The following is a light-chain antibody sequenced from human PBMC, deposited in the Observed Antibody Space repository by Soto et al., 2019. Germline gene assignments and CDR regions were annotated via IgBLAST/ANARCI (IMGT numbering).Light chain of an antibody. V-gene: IGLV2-23*02. CDR1: SSDVGTYNL. Sequence: QSALTQPASVSGSPGQSITISCTGTSSDVGTYNLVSWYQRHPGKAPKLMIYEVIKRPSGVSNRFSGSKSGNTASLTISGLQADDEADYYCCSYAGSSTPVIFGGGTKVTVL. J-gene: IGLJ2*01. CDR2: EVI. CDR3: CSYAGSSTPVI.